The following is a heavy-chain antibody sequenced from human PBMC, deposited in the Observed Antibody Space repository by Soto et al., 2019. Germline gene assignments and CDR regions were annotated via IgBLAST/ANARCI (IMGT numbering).Heavy chain of an antibody. J-gene: IGHJ6*02. CDR3: ARQGRDGHNQGYGMDV. Sequence: GDSLKISWQCSGYRFTDYLIAWVRQMPGKGLEWMGITHPGDSETRYSPSFEGQVTISADKSISTAYLQWSSLKASDTAMYYCARQGRDGHNQGYGMDVWGQGTKVTVSS. CDR1: GYRFTDYL. V-gene: IGHV5-51*01. CDR2: THPGDSET.